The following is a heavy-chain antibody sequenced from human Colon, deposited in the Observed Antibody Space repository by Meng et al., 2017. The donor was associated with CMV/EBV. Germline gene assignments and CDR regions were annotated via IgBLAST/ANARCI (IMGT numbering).Heavy chain of an antibody. V-gene: IGHV1-2*02. J-gene: IGHJ6*02. CDR3: ARFPGRSSGWSGGMDV. CDR2: MNPNSGGT. CDR1: GCTFTGYY. D-gene: IGHD6-19*01. Sequence: ASVKVSCKASGCTFTGYYMHWVRQAPGQGREWMGWMNPNSGGTNYAQTFQGRVTMTRDTSISTAYMELSRLRADDTAVYYCARFPGRSSGWSGGMDVWGQGTTVTVSS.